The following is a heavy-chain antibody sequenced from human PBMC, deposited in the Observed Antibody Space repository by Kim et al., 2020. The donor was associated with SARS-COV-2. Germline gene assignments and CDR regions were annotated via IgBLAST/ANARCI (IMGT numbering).Heavy chain of an antibody. V-gene: IGHV4-4*02. CDR2: ST. J-gene: IGHJ6*02. CDR3: AKAPEGMDV. Sequence: STNNNPSLKSRVTISVDKSKNQFSLKLSSVTAADTAVYYCAKAPEGMDVWGQGTTVTVSS.